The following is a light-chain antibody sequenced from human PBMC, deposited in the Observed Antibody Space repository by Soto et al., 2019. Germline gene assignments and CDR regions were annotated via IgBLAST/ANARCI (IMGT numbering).Light chain of an antibody. CDR3: QQYYSYPRT. V-gene: IGKV1-8*01. CDR2: AAS. J-gene: IGKJ1*01. Sequence: AIRMTQSPSSFSASTGDRVTITCRASQGISSYLAWYQQKPGKAPKLLIYAASTLQSGVPSRFSGSGSGTDLPLTISSLQSEDFATYYCQQYYSYPRTFGQGTKVEIK. CDR1: QGISSY.